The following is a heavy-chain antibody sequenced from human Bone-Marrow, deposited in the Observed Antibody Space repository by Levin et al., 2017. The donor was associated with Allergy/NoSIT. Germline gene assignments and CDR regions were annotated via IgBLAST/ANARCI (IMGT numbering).Heavy chain of an antibody. J-gene: IGHJ5*02. CDR1: GGSFSGYY. CDR2: INHSGNT. Sequence: PSETLSLTCAVYGGSFSGYYWSWIRQPPGKGLEWIGEINHSGNTNYNPSLKSRVTISVDTSRNQFSLKLRSVTAADTAVYYCARGGYCSGDTCYKVEAAWGQGTLVTVSS. CDR3: ARGGYCSGDTCYKVEAA. V-gene: IGHV4-34*01. D-gene: IGHD2-15*01.